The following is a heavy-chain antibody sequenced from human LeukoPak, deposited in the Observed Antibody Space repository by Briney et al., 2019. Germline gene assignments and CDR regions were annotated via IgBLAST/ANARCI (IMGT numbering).Heavy chain of an antibody. CDR2: IYYSGST. CDR1: GGSISSGGYY. Sequence: SQTLSLTCTVSGGSISSGGYYWSWIRQHPGEGLEWIGYIYYSGSTYYNPSLKSRVTISVDTSKNQFSLKLSSVTAADTAVYYCARRGPRYNWFDPWGQGTLVTVSS. V-gene: IGHV4-31*03. J-gene: IGHJ5*02. CDR3: ARRGPRYNWFDP.